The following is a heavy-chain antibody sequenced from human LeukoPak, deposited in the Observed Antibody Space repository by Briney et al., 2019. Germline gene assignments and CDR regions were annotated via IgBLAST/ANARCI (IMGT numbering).Heavy chain of an antibody. Sequence: GESLKISCKGSGYSFTSYWIGWVRQMPGKGLEWMGIIYPGDSDTRYSPSFQGQATISADKSITTAYLQWSSLKASDSAMYYCARQAEISGFDYWGQGTLVTVSS. CDR3: ARQAEISGFDY. J-gene: IGHJ4*02. D-gene: IGHD3-22*01. CDR2: IYPGDSDT. CDR1: GYSFTSYW. V-gene: IGHV5-51*01.